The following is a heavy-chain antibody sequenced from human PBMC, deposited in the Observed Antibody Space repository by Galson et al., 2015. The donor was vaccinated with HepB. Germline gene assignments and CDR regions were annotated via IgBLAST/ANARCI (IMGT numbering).Heavy chain of an antibody. J-gene: IGHJ6*02. CDR2: ISSSSSYT. Sequence: SLRLSCAASGFTFSDYYMSWIRQAPGKGLEWVSYISSSSSYTNYADSVKGRFTISRDNAKNSLYLQMNSLRAEDTAVYYCARGMAVAEGYYYGMDVWGQGTTVTVSS. V-gene: IGHV3-11*06. D-gene: IGHD6-19*01. CDR3: ARGMAVAEGYYYGMDV. CDR1: GFTFSDYY.